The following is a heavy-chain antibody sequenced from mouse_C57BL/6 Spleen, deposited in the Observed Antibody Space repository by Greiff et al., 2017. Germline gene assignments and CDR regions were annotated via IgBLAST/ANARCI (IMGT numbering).Heavy chain of an antibody. CDR2: INPSIGGT. J-gene: IGHJ3*01. CDR3: ARLGSNDGD. V-gene: IGHV1-53*01. CDR1: GYTFTSYW. Sequence: VQLQQPGAELVKPGASVKLSCKASGYTFTSYWMPWVKQRPGQGLEWIGNINPSIGGTNYNEKFKSKATLTVVKSSSTAYMHLSSLTSEDSAVYYCARLGSNDGDWGQGTLVTVSA. D-gene: IGHD2-12*01.